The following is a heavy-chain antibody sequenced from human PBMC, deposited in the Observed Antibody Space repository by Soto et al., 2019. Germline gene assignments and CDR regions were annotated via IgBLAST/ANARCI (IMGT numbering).Heavy chain of an antibody. Sequence: QVQLVESGGGVVQAGGSLRLSCAASGFSFSSFAIHWVRQTPGKGLEWMTLISYDGSNKWYEVSVRGRFTVSRDNSRNTVFMEMSSLRPDDSAAYFCASCVSGYTGGAFDIWGQGTVVTVSS. CDR3: ASCVSGYTGGAFDI. J-gene: IGHJ3*02. D-gene: IGHD3-22*01. CDR1: GFSFSSFA. CDR2: ISYDGSNK. V-gene: IGHV3-30*04.